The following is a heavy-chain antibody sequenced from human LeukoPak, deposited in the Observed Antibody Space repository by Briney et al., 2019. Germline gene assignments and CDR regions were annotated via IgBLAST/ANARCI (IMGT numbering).Heavy chain of an antibody. Sequence: GGSLRLSCAASGFTFSNAWMSWVRQAPGKGLEWVGRIKSNTDGGTADYAAPVKDRVTISRDDSKNTVYLQMNSLKTEDTAVYYCTTDPRNGYYFDYWGQGTLATVS. D-gene: IGHD1-1*01. CDR2: IKSNTDGGTA. V-gene: IGHV3-15*01. J-gene: IGHJ4*02. CDR1: GFTFSNAW. CDR3: TTDPRNGYYFDY.